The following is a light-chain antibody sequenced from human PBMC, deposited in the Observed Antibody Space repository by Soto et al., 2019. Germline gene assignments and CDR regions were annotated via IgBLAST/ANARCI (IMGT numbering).Light chain of an antibody. CDR2: DVS. Sequence: QSVLTQPASVSGSPGQSITISCTGTSSDVGGYNYVSWYQQHPGKAPKLMIYDVSNRPSGVSNRFSGSKSGNTASLTISVLQAEDEADYSCSSSTSSSLYVFGTGTKLTVL. CDR1: SSDVGGYNY. CDR3: SSSTSSSLYV. J-gene: IGLJ1*01. V-gene: IGLV2-14*01.